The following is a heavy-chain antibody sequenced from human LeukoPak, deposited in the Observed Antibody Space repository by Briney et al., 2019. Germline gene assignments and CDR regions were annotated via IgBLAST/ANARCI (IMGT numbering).Heavy chain of an antibody. Sequence: PSETLSLTCSVSGASITTYYWSWVRQPPGKGLEWIGWIYYSGRTTYNPSLKSRVTISVDTSKNQFSLNLSSVTAADTAVYYCVGFAYDSGSYPNWYFDSWGRGTPVTVSS. V-gene: IGHV4-59*03. D-gene: IGHD3-22*01. J-gene: IGHJ2*01. CDR2: IYYSGRT. CDR3: VGFAYDSGSYPNWYFDS. CDR1: GASITTYY.